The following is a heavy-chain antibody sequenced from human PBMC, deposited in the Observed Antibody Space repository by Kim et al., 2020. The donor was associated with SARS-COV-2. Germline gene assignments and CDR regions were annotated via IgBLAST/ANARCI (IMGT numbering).Heavy chain of an antibody. CDR2: T. D-gene: IGHD1-7*01. Sequence: TYYNPSLKSRVNISVDTSKNQFSLKLSSVTAADTAVYYCAKYNWNYVIDYWGQGTLVTVSS. V-gene: IGHV4-30-2*05. CDR3: AKYNWNYVIDY. J-gene: IGHJ4*02.